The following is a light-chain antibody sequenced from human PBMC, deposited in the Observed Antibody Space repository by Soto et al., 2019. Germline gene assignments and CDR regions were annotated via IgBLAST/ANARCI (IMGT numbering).Light chain of an antibody. CDR2: KAS. J-gene: IGKJ1*01. V-gene: IGKV1-5*03. Sequence: DIQMTQSPSTLCAFVGERVTLTGRASQGINTWLAWYQHKPGKAPKLLIYKASSLESEVPSRFSGSGSGTEFTLTISSLQPDDFAVYYCHQRQSWPRTFGQGTKVDI. CDR1: QGINTW. CDR3: HQRQSWPRT.